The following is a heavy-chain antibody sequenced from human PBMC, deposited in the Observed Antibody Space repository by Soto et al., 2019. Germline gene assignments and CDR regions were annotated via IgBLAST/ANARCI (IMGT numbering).Heavy chain of an antibody. J-gene: IGHJ4*02. CDR2: INHSGST. Sequence: SETLSLTCAVSGGSFSGYYWNWIRQPPGKRLEWIGEINHSGSTNYNPALKSRVSISIDTSKNQFSLKLSSVTAADTAVYYCARRRYNSDWYFDYWGQGALVTVSS. CDR1: GGSFSGYY. D-gene: IGHD6-19*01. CDR3: ARRRYNSDWYFDY. V-gene: IGHV4-34*01.